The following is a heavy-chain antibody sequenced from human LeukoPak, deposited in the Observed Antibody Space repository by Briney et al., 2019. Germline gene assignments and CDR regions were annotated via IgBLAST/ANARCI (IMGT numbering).Heavy chain of an antibody. V-gene: IGHV3-74*01. D-gene: IGHD3-22*01. Sequence: PGGSLRLSCAASGFTFSSYWMHWVRHAPGKGLVWVSRINSDGSSTIYADSVRGRFTISRDNAKNTLYLQMNSLGAEDTAVYYCARGPDRYYYDSSGYYYKDYYYGMDVWGQGTTVTVSS. CDR3: ARGPDRYYYDSSGYYYKDYYYGMDV. CDR1: GFTFSSYW. CDR2: INSDGSST. J-gene: IGHJ6*02.